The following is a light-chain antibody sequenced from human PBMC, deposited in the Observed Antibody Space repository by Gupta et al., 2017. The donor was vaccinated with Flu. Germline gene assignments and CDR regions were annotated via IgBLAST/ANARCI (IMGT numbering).Light chain of an antibody. V-gene: IGLV2-14*01. CDR3: SSYTSSSTYV. CDR1: SSDVGGYNY. J-gene: IGLJ1*01. Sequence: QSALTQPASVSGSPGQSITISCTGTSSDVGGYNYVSWYQQHPGKAPKLMIYEVSNRPSGVSNRFSGSKSGNTDSLTISGLQAEDEADYYCSSYTSSSTYVFGTEAKVNVL. CDR2: EVS.